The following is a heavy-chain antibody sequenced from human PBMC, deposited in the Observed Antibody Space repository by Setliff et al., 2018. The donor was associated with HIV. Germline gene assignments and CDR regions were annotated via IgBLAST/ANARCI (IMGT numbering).Heavy chain of an antibody. CDR2: IYHSGST. D-gene: IGHD3-22*01. CDR1: GYSISSGFY. J-gene: IGHJ4*02. V-gene: IGHV4-38-2*01. Sequence: TSETLSLTCAVSGYSISSGFYWGWIRQPPGKGLEWIGSIYHSGSTYYSPSLKRRVSFSVDTSKNQLSLKLRSVTAADSAMYYCARQKETYYYDSRGYPAYFDYWGQGTLVTVS. CDR3: ARQKETYYYDSRGYPAYFDY.